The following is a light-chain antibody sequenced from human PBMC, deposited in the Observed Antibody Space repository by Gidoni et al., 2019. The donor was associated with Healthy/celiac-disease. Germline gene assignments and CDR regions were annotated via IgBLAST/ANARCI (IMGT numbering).Light chain of an antibody. Sequence: AIPMSQSPFSLSASVGDRVTITCWASQSISSYLAWYQQKPAKAPKLFIYDASSLQSGVPSRFSGSGSGTDYTLTISSLQPEDFATYYCQQYYSSPLTFGGGTKVEIK. V-gene: IGKV1D-43*01. J-gene: IGKJ4*01. CDR1: QSISSY. CDR2: DAS. CDR3: QQYYSSPLT.